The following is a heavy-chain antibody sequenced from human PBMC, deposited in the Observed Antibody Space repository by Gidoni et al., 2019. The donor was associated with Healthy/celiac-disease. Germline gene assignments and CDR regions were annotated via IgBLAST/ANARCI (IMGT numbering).Heavy chain of an antibody. J-gene: IGHJ5*02. V-gene: IGHV1-69*01. CDR1: GGPFSSYA. Sequence: QVQLVQSGAEVTKPGSSVKVSCKASGGPFSSYAISWVRQAPGQGLELMGGIIPIFGTANYAQKFQGRVTITADESTSTAYMELSSLRSEDTAVYYCARISRQWLVPGWFDPWGQGTLVTVSS. D-gene: IGHD6-19*01. CDR2: IIPIFGTA. CDR3: ARISRQWLVPGWFDP.